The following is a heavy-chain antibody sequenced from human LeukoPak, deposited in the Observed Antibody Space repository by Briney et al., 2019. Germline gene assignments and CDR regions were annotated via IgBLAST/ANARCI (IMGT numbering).Heavy chain of an antibody. CDR1: GGSISSGSYY. V-gene: IGHV4-61*02. J-gene: IGHJ4*02. Sequence: PSETLSLTCTVSGGSISSGSYYWSWLRQPAGKGLEWLGRIYTSGSTNYNPSLKSRVTISVDTSKNQFSLKLSSVTAADTAVYYCARDRTVTKFDYWGQGTLVTVCS. D-gene: IGHD4-17*01. CDR3: ARDRTVTKFDY. CDR2: IYTSGST.